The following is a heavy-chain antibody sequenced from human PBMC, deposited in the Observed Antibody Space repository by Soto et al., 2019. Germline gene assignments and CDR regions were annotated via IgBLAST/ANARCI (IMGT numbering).Heavy chain of an antibody. J-gene: IGHJ4*02. CDR1: GFTFTSYA. CDR2: ISGSGGST. D-gene: IGHD1-7*01. Sequence: EVQLLESGGGWLQPGGSLSLSCAAPGFTFTSYAMSWVRQAQGKGLEWVSAISGSGGSTYYADSVKGRFTISRDNSKNTLYLQMNSLRAEDTAVYYCAKNENWNYEFWGQGTLVTVSS. CDR3: AKNENWNYEF. V-gene: IGHV3-23*01.